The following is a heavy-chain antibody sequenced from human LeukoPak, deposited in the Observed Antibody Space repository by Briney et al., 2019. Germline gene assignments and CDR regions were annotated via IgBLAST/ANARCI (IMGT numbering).Heavy chain of an antibody. CDR2: MNPNSGNK. D-gene: IGHD6-19*01. Sequence: ASVKVSCKASGYSLTNFDINWVRQATGQGLEWMGWMNPNSGNKGYAQKFQGRATMTMNTSITTAYMELSSLRSEDTAVYYCARGPQWRGDYYYMDVWGRGTTVTVSS. J-gene: IGHJ6*03. V-gene: IGHV1-8*01. CDR3: ARGPQWRGDYYYMDV. CDR1: GYSLTNFD.